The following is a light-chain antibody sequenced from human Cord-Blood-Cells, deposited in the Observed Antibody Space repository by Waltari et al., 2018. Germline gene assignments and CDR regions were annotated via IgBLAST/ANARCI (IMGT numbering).Light chain of an antibody. Sequence: FALPQPRPVSGSPGQPVTIPCTGTSSDVGGYNYVSWYQQTPGKAPKLMIYDGSKRPAGGPDRFSGSKSGNAASLTIAGLQAEEEAYYCRFSYAGGYTYVFGTGTKVTVL. V-gene: IGLV2-11*02. J-gene: IGLJ1*01. CDR2: DGS. CDR3: FSYAGGYTYV. CDR1: SSDVGGYNY.